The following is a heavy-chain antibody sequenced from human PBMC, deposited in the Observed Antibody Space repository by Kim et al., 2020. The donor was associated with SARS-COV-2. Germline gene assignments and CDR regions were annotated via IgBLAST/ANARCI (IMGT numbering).Heavy chain of an antibody. CDR2: IYSGGST. CDR3: ARDGWYSSSQGPRYP. CDR1: GFTVSSNY. J-gene: IGHJ5*02. D-gene: IGHD6-13*01. Sequence: GGSLRLSCAASGFTVSSNYMSWVRQAPGKGLEWVSVIYSGGSTYYADSVKGRFTISRHNSKNTLYLQMNSLRAEDTAVYYCARDGWYSSSQGPRYPWGQGTLVTVSS. V-gene: IGHV3-53*04.